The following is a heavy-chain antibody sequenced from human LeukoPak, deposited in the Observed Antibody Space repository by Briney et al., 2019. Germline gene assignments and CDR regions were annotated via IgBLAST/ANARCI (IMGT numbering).Heavy chain of an antibody. J-gene: IGHJ4*02. Sequence: SETLSLTCTVSGGSISSGSYYWSWIRQPAGKGLEWIGRIYTSGSTNYNPSLKSRVTISVDTSKNQFSLKLSSVAAADTAVYYCARETMIVVVITDYYFDYWGQGTLVTVSS. CDR3: ARETMIVVVITDYYFDY. CDR1: GGSISSGSYY. V-gene: IGHV4-61*02. D-gene: IGHD3-22*01. CDR2: IYTSGST.